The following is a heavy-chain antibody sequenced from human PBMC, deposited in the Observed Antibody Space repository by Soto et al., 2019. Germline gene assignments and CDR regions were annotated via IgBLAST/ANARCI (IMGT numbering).Heavy chain of an antibody. V-gene: IGHV3-49*04. Sequence: GGSLRLSCTASGFTFGDYAMSWVRQAPGKGLEWVGFIRSKAYGGTTEYAASVKGRFTISRDDSKSIAYLQMNSLKTEDTAVYYCTSSSGGGNSLADAFDIWGQGTMVTVSS. J-gene: IGHJ3*02. CDR1: GFTFGDYA. D-gene: IGHD2-21*02. CDR3: TSSSGGGNSLADAFDI. CDR2: IRSKAYGGTT.